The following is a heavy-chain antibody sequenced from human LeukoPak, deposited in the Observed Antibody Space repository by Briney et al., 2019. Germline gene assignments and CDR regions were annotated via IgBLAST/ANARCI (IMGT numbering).Heavy chain of an antibody. J-gene: IGHJ4*02. Sequence: GGSLRLSCAASGFTFSTYWMYWVRQAPGKGLEWVANIKQDGSHKYYVDSVKGRFTISRDNAKNSLYLQMDSLRVEDTAVYYCVREEGYWGQGTLVTVSS. V-gene: IGHV3-7*01. CDR2: IKQDGSHK. CDR3: VREEGY. CDR1: GFTFSTYW.